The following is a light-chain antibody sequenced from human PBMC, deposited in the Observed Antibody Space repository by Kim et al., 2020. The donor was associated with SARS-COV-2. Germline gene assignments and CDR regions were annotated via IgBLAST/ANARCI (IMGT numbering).Light chain of an antibody. J-gene: IGKJ1*01. CDR3: QQYDAYSKT. CDR2: DAI. CDR1: QGIASY. V-gene: IGKV1D-8*01. Sequence: ASAGDRVTISCRVSQGIASYLAWYRQKPGTAPELLIYDAISLQSGVPPRFSGSGSGTDFTLTISSLQSEDFATYYCQQYDAYSKTFGQGTKVDIK.